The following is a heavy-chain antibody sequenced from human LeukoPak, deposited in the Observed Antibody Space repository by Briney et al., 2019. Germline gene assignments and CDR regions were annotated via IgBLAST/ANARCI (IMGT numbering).Heavy chain of an antibody. Sequence: ASVKVSCKASGYTFTSYYMHWVRQAPGQGLEWMGMINPSGGSTSYAQKFQGRVTMTRDTSTSTVYMELSSLRSEDTAVYYCARDHPIAAAGTGPFDYWGQGTLVTVSS. D-gene: IGHD6-13*01. J-gene: IGHJ4*02. CDR2: INPSGGST. V-gene: IGHV1-46*01. CDR3: ARDHPIAAAGTGPFDY. CDR1: GYTFTSYY.